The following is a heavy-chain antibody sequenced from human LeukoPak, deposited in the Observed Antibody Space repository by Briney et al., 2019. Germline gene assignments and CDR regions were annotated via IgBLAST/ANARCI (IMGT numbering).Heavy chain of an antibody. J-gene: IGHJ6*03. CDR2: IYYGGST. D-gene: IGHD2-2*01. V-gene: IGHV4-59*01. CDR3: ARVTFVVPAAIREVYYYYYMYV. CDR1: GGSISSYY. Sequence: SETLSLTCTVSGGSISSYYWSWIRQPPGKGLGWIGYIYYGGSTNYNPSLKSRVTISVDTSKNQFSLKLSSVTAADTAVYYCARVTFVVPAAIREVYYYYYMYVWGKGTTVTVSS.